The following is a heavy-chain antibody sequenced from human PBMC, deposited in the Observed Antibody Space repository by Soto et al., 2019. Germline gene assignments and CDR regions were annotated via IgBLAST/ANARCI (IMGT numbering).Heavy chain of an antibody. CDR1: GGTFSSYP. Sequence: GASVKVSCKASGGTFSSYPISWVRQAPGQGLEWMGGIIPIFGTANYAQKFQGRVTITADKSTSTAYMELSSLRSEDTAVYYCARDFPAYCGGDCYFDYWGQGTLVTVSS. CDR3: ARDFPAYCGGDCYFDY. CDR2: IIPIFGTA. J-gene: IGHJ4*02. D-gene: IGHD2-21*02. V-gene: IGHV1-69*06.